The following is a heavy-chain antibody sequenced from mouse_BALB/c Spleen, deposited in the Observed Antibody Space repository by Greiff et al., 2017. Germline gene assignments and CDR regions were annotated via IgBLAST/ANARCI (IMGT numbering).Heavy chain of an antibody. CDR1: GFTFTDYY. CDR2: IRNKANGYTT. V-gene: IGHV7-3*02. Sequence: EVQVVESGGGLVQPGGSLRLSCATSGFTFTDYYMSWVRQPPGKALEWLGFIRNKANGYTTEYSASVKGRFTISRDNSQSILYLQMNTLRAEDSATYYCARDTFMDYWGQGTSVTVSS. CDR3: ARDTFMDY. J-gene: IGHJ4*01.